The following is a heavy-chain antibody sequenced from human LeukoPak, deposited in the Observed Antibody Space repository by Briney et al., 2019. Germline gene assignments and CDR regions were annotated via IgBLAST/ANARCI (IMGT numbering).Heavy chain of an antibody. D-gene: IGHD1-26*01. Sequence: SETLSLTCTVSGGSISSSSYYWGWIRQPPGKGLEWIGSIYYSGSTYYNPSLKSRVTISVDTSKNQFSLKLSYVTAADTAVYYCASWGFSGSYYKNYWGQGTLVTVSS. J-gene: IGHJ4*02. CDR3: ASWGFSGSYYKNY. CDR2: IYYSGST. V-gene: IGHV4-39*01. CDR1: GGSISSSSYY.